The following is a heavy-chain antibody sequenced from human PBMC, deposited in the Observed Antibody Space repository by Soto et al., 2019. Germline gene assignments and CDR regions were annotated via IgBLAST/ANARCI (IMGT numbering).Heavy chain of an antibody. Sequence: QVQLVQSGAEVKKPGASVKVSCETSGYTFTSYYIHWVRQAPGQGLEWMGIINPSGGSTSYAQRFQGRVTMTRDTSTSTVFMELSGLRSEDTAVYFCAKEGLRADPDYCGQGTLVTVSS. J-gene: IGHJ4*02. CDR1: GYTFTSYY. CDR2: INPSGGST. V-gene: IGHV1-46*01. CDR3: AKEGLRADPDY. D-gene: IGHD2-8*01.